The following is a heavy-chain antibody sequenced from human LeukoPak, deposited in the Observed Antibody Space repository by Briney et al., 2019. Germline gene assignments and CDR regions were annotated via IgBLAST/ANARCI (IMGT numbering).Heavy chain of an antibody. V-gene: IGHV3-7*01. CDR2: IKQDGGEK. D-gene: IGHD1-1*01. Sequence: GGSLRLSCAASGFTFSSYWMSWVRQAPGKGLEWVANIKQDGGEKYYVDSVKGRFTISRDNAKNSLYLQMNSLRAEDTAVYYCARTLSERFGHRYGLDVWGLGTTVTVSS. J-gene: IGHJ6*02. CDR3: ARTLSERFGHRYGLDV. CDR1: GFTFSSYW.